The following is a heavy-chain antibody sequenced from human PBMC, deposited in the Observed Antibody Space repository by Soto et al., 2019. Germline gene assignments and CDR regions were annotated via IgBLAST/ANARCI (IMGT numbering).Heavy chain of an antibody. CDR3: ARDGNSYGYFALDI. V-gene: IGHV4-39*01. J-gene: IGHJ3*02. CDR1: GGSISSSSYY. CDR2: IYYSGST. Sequence: PSETLSLTCTVSGGSISSSSYYWGWIRQPPGKGLEWIGSIYYSGSTYYNPSLKSRVTISVDTSKNQFSLKLSSVTAADTAVYYCARDGNSYGYFALDIWGQGTTVTVSS. D-gene: IGHD5-18*01.